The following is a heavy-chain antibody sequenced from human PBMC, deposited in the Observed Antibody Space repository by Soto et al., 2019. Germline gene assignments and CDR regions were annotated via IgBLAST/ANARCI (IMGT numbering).Heavy chain of an antibody. D-gene: IGHD1-26*01. J-gene: IGHJ4*02. Sequence: EVQLVESGGGLVQPGGSLRLSCAASGFTFSSYWMHWVREAPGKGLVWVSRINSDGSSTSYADSVKGRFTISRDNAKNTLYLQMNSLRAEDTAVYYCARGARNSGSYYFDYWGQGTLVTVSS. CDR2: INSDGSST. CDR1: GFTFSSYW. V-gene: IGHV3-74*01. CDR3: ARGARNSGSYYFDY.